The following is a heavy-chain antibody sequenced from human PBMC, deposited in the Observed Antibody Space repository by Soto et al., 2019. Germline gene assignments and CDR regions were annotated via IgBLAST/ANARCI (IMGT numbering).Heavy chain of an antibody. CDR1: GGSISSGGYY. CDR3: ARDTDSGYDGDSYGMDV. J-gene: IGHJ6*02. Sequence: QVQLQESGPGLVKPSQTLSLTCTVSGGSISSGGYYWSWIRQHPGKGLEWIGYIYYSGSTYYNPSLKSRVTISVDTSKNQFSLKLSSVTAADTAVYYCARDTDSGYDGDSYGMDVWGQGTTVTVSS. D-gene: IGHD5-12*01. V-gene: IGHV4-31*03. CDR2: IYYSGST.